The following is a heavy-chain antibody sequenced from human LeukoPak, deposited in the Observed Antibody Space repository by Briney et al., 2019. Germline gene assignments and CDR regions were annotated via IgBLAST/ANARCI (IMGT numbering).Heavy chain of an antibody. D-gene: IGHD4-17*01. Sequence: PGGSLRLSCAASGFTFSSYGMHWVRQAPGKGLEWVAFMSYDGSNKYYADSVKGRFTISRDNSKNTLYLQMNSLRAEDTAVYYCAKDRKGDYEGFDYWGQGTLVTVSS. V-gene: IGHV3-30*18. CDR2: MSYDGSNK. CDR1: GFTFSSYG. J-gene: IGHJ4*02. CDR3: AKDRKGDYEGFDY.